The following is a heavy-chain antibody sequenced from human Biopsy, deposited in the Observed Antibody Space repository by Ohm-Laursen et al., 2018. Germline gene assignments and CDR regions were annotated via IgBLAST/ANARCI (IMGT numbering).Heavy chain of an antibody. V-gene: IGHV4-4*07. D-gene: IGHD3-22*01. J-gene: IGHJ3*01. CDR1: GGFISDYF. CDR2: TYSSGRT. CDR3: ASVVLGPTNDAFDL. Sequence: SDTLSLTCTVSGGFISDYFWSWIRQPADKGLEYIGRTYSSGRTFYNPSLKSRVTMSVATSDNQFSLKLSSVTAADTAMYYCASVVLGPTNDAFDLWGQGTMVVVSS.